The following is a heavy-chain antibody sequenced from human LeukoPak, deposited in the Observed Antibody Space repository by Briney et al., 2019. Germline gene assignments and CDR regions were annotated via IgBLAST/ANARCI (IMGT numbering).Heavy chain of an antibody. J-gene: IGHJ6*03. CDR3: ARDSEHFGEGDMDV. CDR1: GGTFSTYA. V-gene: IGHV1-69*06. D-gene: IGHD3-10*01. Sequence: SVKFSCKASGGTFSTYAINWVRQDPGQGLERMGSIVPIFDKSNYAQKFQGRLTITPDKSTSTVYMELSSLRSEDTAVYCARDSEHFGEGDMDVWGKGTTVIVSS. CDR2: IVPIFDKS.